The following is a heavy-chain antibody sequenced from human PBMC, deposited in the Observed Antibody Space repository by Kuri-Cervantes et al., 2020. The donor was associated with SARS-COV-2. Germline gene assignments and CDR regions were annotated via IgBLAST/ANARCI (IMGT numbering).Heavy chain of an antibody. Sequence: GESLKISCAASGFTFSSYSMNWVRQAPGKGLEWVSSISSSSSYIYYADSVKGRFTISRDNAKNTLYLQRNSLRAEDTAVYYCARNYLLYGGYYYGMDVWGQGTTVTVSS. CDR3: ARNYLLYGGYYYGMDV. J-gene: IGHJ6*02. D-gene: IGHD2-8*01. V-gene: IGHV3-21*01. CDR1: GFTFSSYS. CDR2: ISSSSSYI.